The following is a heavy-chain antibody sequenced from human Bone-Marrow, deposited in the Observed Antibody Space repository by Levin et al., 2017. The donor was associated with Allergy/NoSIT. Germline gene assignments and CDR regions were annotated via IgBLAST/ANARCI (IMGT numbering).Heavy chain of an antibody. Sequence: SLKISCAASGFSFDDFPMHWVRQVPGKGLEWVSSISWNGGAVDYADSVKGRFTISRDNAKNSLFLQMDSLRIEDTALYYCARAVNTNYYYPYGMDVWGQGTTVTVSS. D-gene: IGHD3-3*01. CDR3: ARAVNTNYYYPYGMDV. CDR1: GFSFDDFP. J-gene: IGHJ6*02. V-gene: IGHV3-9*01. CDR2: ISWNGGAV.